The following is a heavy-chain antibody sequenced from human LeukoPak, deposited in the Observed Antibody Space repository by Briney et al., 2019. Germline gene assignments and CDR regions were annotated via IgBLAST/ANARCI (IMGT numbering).Heavy chain of an antibody. Sequence: GGSLRLSCAASGFTFSSYSMNWVRQAPGKGLQWVSSISSSSSYIFYADSVKGRFTISRDNAKNSLYLQMNSLRTEDTAVYYCATAGNYRFDYWGQGTLVTVSS. CDR3: ATAGNYRFDY. CDR2: ISSSSSYI. D-gene: IGHD3-10*01. V-gene: IGHV3-21*01. J-gene: IGHJ4*02. CDR1: GFTFSSYS.